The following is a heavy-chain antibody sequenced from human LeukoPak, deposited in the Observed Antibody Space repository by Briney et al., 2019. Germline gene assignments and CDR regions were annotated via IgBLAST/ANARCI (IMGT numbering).Heavy chain of an antibody. D-gene: IGHD3-22*01. CDR2: ISGSGGST. V-gene: IGHV3-23*01. Sequence: PGGSLRLSCAASGFTFRTYSMNWVRQAPGKGLEWVSAISGSGGSTYYADSVKGRFTISRDNSKNTLYLQMNSLRAEDTAVYYCAKSESSGYDGSHIWGQGTMVTVSS. CDR1: GFTFRTYS. J-gene: IGHJ3*02. CDR3: AKSESSGYDGSHI.